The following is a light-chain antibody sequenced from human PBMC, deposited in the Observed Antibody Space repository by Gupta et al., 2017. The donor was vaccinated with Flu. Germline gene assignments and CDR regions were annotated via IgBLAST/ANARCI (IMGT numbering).Light chain of an antibody. CDR2: GAS. CDR1: QGVSDNV. J-gene: IGKJ1*01. V-gene: IGKV3-20*01. CDR3: HQYSRSPPWT. Sequence: EIVLTQSPGTLSLSPGERATLSCRASQGVSDNVLSWYQQKSGQAPRLLIYGASNRATGIPDRFSGSGSGTDFTLTISRLEPEDFAVYYCHQYSRSPPWTFGQGTRVEIK.